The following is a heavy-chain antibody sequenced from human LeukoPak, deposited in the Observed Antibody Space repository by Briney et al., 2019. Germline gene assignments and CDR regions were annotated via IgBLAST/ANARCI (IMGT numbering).Heavy chain of an antibody. Sequence: PGGSLRLSCAASGFTFSSYWMRWVRQAPGKGLEWVANIKQEGSEKYCVDSVKGRFTISRDNAKNSLYLQMNSLRAEDTAVYYCARGAGGRYPFDYWGQGTLVTESS. D-gene: IGHD1-26*01. V-gene: IGHV3-7*01. CDR2: IKQEGSEK. CDR1: GFTFSSYW. CDR3: ARGAGGRYPFDY. J-gene: IGHJ4*02.